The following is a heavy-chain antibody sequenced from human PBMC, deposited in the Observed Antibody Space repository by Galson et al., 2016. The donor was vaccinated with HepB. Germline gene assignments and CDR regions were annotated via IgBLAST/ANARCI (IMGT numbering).Heavy chain of an antibody. Sequence: AYNGNTKYGHRLEGRVTMTTDRSTSTAYMELRSLRSDDTAMYYCARDPASADNFYYYGMDVWGHGTTVTVSS. D-gene: IGHD6-25*01. J-gene: IGHJ6*02. CDR3: ARDPASADNFYYYGMDV. V-gene: IGHV1-18*01. CDR2: AYNGNT.